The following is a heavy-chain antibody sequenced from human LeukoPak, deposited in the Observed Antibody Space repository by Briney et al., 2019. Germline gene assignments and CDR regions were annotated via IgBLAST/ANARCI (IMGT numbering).Heavy chain of an antibody. CDR1: GYTFTGYY. D-gene: IGHD4-17*01. Sequence: GASVKVSCKASGYTFTGYYMHWVRQAPGQGLEWMGWINPNSGGTNYAQKFQGRVTMTRDTSISTAYMELGRLRSDDTAVYYCARVQQNYGDYVGDFDYWGQGTLVTVSS. V-gene: IGHV1-2*02. CDR3: ARVQQNYGDYVGDFDY. CDR2: INPNSGGT. J-gene: IGHJ4*02.